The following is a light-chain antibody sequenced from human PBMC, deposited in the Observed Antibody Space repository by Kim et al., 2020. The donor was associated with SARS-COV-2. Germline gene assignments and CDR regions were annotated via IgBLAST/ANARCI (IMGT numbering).Light chain of an antibody. Sequence: ESPGQTASITCSGHKVGDNHAYWYQQKPGQAPVLVIYQDIKRPRGIPERFSGSNSGNTVTLTISGTQSMDEADYYCQAWDSSTAVFGGGTQLTVL. CDR1: KVGDNH. J-gene: IGLJ3*02. CDR3: QAWDSSTAV. CDR2: QDI. V-gene: IGLV3-1*01.